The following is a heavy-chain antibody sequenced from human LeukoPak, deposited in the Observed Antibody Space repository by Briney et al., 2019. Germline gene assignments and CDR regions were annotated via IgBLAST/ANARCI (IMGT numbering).Heavy chain of an antibody. CDR2: INPNSGGT. V-gene: IGHV1-2*06. D-gene: IGHD1-1*01. CDR1: GYTFTGYF. CDR3: AREFNNNWPFDY. Sequence: ASVKVSCKASGYTFTGYFMHWVRQAPGHGLEWMGRINPNSGGTDYAQKFQGRVTMTRDTSINTAYMELSRLRSDDTAVYYCAREFNNNWPFDYWGQGTLVTVSS. J-gene: IGHJ4*02.